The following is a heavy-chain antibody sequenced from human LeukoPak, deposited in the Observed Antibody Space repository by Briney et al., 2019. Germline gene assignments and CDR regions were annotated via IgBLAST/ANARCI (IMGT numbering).Heavy chain of an antibody. Sequence: RSGGSLRLSCAASGFTVSSNYMSWVRQAPGKGLEWVSVIYSGGSTYYADSVKGRFTISRDNSKNALYLQMNSLRAEDTAVYYCARLLVYGSGAEAFDYWGQGALVTVSS. V-gene: IGHV3-66*04. CDR1: GFTVSSNY. CDR3: ARLLVYGSGAEAFDY. D-gene: IGHD3-10*01. CDR2: IYSGGST. J-gene: IGHJ4*02.